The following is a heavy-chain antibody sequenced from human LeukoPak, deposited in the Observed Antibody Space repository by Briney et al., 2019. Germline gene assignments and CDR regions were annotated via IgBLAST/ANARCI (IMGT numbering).Heavy chain of an antibody. CDR2: INPNSGGT. CDR3: ARDSSSSPGGY. D-gene: IGHD6-6*01. CDR1: GYAFIAYY. Sequence: ASVKVSCKASGYAFIAYYMHWVRQAPGQGLEWMGWINPNSGGTNFAQRFQGRVTLTRDTSIRTAYIEMSRLTSDDTAVYYCARDSSSSPGGYWGQGTLVTVSS. J-gene: IGHJ4*02. V-gene: IGHV1-2*02.